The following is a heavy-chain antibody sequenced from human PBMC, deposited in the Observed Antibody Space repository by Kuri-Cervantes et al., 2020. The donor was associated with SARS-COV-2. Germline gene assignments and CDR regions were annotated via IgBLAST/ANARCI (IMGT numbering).Heavy chain of an antibody. V-gene: IGHV3-7*04. CDR3: ARAVVVTAMPFGY. CDR2: IKQDGSEK. Sequence: GGSLRLSCAASGFTFSSYWMSWVRQAPGKGLEWVANIKQDGSEKYYVDSVKGRFTISRDNAKNSLYLQMNSLRAEDTAVYYCARAVVVTAMPFGYWGQGTLVTVSS. CDR1: GFTFSSYW. J-gene: IGHJ4*02. D-gene: IGHD2-21*02.